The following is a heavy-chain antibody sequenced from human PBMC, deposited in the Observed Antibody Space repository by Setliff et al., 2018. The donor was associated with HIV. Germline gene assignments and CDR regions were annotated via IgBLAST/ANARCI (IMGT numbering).Heavy chain of an antibody. V-gene: IGHV3-30*02. Sequence: GGSLRLSCKASGFSFGNFGMHWVRQAPGKGLEWVALVWYDGTNPNYADSLKGRFTISRDNFKNTVHLEMSSPSVEDTAVYYCAKADDGAAAGPDAWGQGTLVTVSS. CDR1: GFSFGNFG. D-gene: IGHD6-13*01. J-gene: IGHJ5*02. CDR3: AKADDGAAAGPDA. CDR2: VWYDGTNP.